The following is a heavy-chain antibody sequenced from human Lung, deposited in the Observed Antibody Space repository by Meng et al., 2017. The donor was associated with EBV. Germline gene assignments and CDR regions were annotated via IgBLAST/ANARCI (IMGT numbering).Heavy chain of an antibody. J-gene: IGHJ4*02. CDR2: INTGNGET. V-gene: IGHV1-3*04. CDR3: ASRPGIAVAGFDY. CDR1: GTPFTSYD. Sequence: VQVGVEFKKPWSLVKVSGRGSGTPFTSYDMNWVRQAHGQGLEWMGWINTGNGETKYSQKFQGRVTLTRDTSASTAYMELSSLRSEDTAVYYCASRPGIAVAGFDYWGQGTLVTVSS. D-gene: IGHD6-19*01.